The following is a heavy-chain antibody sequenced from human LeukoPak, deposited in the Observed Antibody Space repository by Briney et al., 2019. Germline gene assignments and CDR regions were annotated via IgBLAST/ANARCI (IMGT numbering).Heavy chain of an antibody. D-gene: IGHD5-18*01. CDR2: IYYSVRAYGST. Sequence: SETLSLTCTVSGGSISSSSSYWGWIRQPPGKGLEWIGSIYYSVRAYGSTYYNPSLKSRVTISVDTSKNQFSLKLSSVTAADTAVYYCARGLQLWYHDAFDIWGQGTMVTVSS. J-gene: IGHJ3*02. V-gene: IGHV4-39*01. CDR1: GGSISSSSSY. CDR3: ARGLQLWYHDAFDI.